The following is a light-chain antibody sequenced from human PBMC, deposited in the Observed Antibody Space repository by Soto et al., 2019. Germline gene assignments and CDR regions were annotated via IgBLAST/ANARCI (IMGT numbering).Light chain of an antibody. V-gene: IGKV3-11*01. CDR1: QSVSSY. CDR2: DAS. Sequence: EIVLTQSPATLSLSPGERATLSCRASQSVSSYLAWYQQKPGQAPRLLIYDASNRATGIPARFSGSGSGTDFTLTISSLEPEDFAVYYCQQRSNWPPKTFGQGTKLVIK. CDR3: QQRSNWPPKT. J-gene: IGKJ2*01.